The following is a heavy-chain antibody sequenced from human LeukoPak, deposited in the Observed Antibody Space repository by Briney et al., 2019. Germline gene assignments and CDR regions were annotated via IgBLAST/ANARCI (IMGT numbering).Heavy chain of an antibody. CDR3: ARDDTSGKHQPKNWFDP. Sequence: ASVKVSCKASGYTFTGYYMHWVRQAPGQGLEWMGWINPNSGGTNYAQKFQGRVTMTRDTSISTAYMDLSRLRSDDTAVYYCARDDTSGKHQPKNWFDPWGQGTLATVSS. D-gene: IGHD3-16*01. V-gene: IGHV1-2*02. J-gene: IGHJ5*02. CDR2: INPNSGGT. CDR1: GYTFTGYY.